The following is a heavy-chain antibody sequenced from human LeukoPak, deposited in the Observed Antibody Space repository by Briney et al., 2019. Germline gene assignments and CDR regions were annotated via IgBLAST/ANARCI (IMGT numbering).Heavy chain of an antibody. Sequence: PSETLSLTCAVYGGSFSGYYWSWIRQHPGKGLEWIGYIYYSGSTYYNPSLKSRVTISVDTSKNQFSLKLSSVTAADTAVYYCARGWELLYYFDYWGQGTLVTVSS. CDR1: GGSFSGYY. CDR3: ARGWELLYYFDY. CDR2: IYYSGST. V-gene: IGHV4-31*11. J-gene: IGHJ4*02. D-gene: IGHD1-26*01.